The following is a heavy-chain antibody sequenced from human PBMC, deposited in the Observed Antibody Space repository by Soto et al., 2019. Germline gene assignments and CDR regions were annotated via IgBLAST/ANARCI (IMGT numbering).Heavy chain of an antibody. CDR1: GYTFTSYG. CDR3: ARHGSGENYFDY. V-gene: IGHV1-18*04. Sequence: QVQLVQSGAEAKKPGASLRVSCKASGYTFTSYGISWVRQAPGQGLEWMGWIGASSGNTNYAQNPQGRVTMTTDTSTSTAYMELRSLRSDDTAVYYCARHGSGENYFDYWGRGTLVTVSP. D-gene: IGHD3-10*01. J-gene: IGHJ4*02. CDR2: IGASSGNT.